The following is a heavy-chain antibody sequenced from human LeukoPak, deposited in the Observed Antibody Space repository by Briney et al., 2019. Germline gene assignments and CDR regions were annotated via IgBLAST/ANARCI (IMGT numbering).Heavy chain of an antibody. V-gene: IGHV4-39*07. J-gene: IGHJ4*02. Sequence: PSETLSLTCTVSGRSISSSSYYWGWIRQPPGKGLEWIGSIYYSGNTYYSPSLKSRVTISVDTSKNQFSLKLSSVTAADTAVYYCARGRNSISSSWYQRYFDYWGQGTLVTVSS. D-gene: IGHD6-13*01. CDR2: IYYSGNT. CDR3: ARGRNSISSSWYQRYFDY. CDR1: GRSISSSSYY.